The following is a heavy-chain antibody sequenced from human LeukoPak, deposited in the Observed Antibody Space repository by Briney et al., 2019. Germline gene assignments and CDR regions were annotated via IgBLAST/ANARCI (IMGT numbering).Heavy chain of an antibody. Sequence: SETLSLTCTVSGGSISSSSYYWGWIRQPPGKGLEWIGSIYYSGSTYYNPSLKSRVTISVDTSKNQFSLKRSSVTAADTAVYYCVRQDWGKGFDPWGQGTLVTVAS. J-gene: IGHJ5*02. CDR3: VRQDWGKGFDP. CDR2: IYYSGST. V-gene: IGHV4-39*01. CDR1: GGSISSSSYY. D-gene: IGHD7-27*01.